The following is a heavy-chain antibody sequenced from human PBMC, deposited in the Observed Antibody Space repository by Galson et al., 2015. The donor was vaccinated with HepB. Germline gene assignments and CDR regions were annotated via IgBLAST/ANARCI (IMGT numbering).Heavy chain of an antibody. V-gene: IGHV3-21*01. CDR3: ARDMATMVRGVTPDY. CDR1: GFTFSSYS. CDR2: ISSSSSYI. Sequence: GFTFSSYSMNWVRQAPGKGLEWVSSISSSSSYIYYADSVKGRFTISRDNAKNSLYLQMNSLRAEDTAVYYCARDMATMVRGVTPDYWGQGTLVTVSS. D-gene: IGHD3-10*01. J-gene: IGHJ4*02.